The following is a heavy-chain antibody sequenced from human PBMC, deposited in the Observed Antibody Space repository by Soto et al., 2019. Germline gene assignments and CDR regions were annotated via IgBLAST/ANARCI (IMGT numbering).Heavy chain of an antibody. D-gene: IGHD1-26*01. CDR1: GFTFSSYA. Sequence: EVQLLESGGGLVQPGGSLRLSCAASGFTFSSYAMSWVRQAPGKGLEWVSAISGSGGSTYYADSVKGRFTISRDNSKNTLYLQMNSLRAEDMAVYYCAKDHQWELLKDGYFDYWGQGTLVTVSS. CDR2: ISGSGGST. J-gene: IGHJ4*02. V-gene: IGHV3-23*01. CDR3: AKDHQWELLKDGYFDY.